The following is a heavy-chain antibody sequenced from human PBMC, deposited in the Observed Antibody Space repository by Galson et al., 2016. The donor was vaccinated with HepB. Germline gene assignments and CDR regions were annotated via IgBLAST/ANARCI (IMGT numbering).Heavy chain of an antibody. D-gene: IGHD3-3*01. J-gene: IGHJ6*02. V-gene: IGHV3-33*01. CDR3: ARDWGFWSDNHYGMDI. CDR2: IWYDGSKK. Sequence: SLRLSCAGSGFVFSSYGMHWVRQAPGKGLEWMATIWYDGSKKYYGDSVKGRFIISRDNSENTLYLHMNSLRVEDTAVYFCARDWGFWSDNHYGMDIWGQGTTVIVSS. CDR1: GFVFSSYG.